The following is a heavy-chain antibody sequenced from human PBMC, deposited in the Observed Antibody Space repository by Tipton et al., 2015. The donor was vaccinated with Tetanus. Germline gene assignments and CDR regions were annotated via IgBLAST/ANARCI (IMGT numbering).Heavy chain of an antibody. Sequence: TLSLTCTVSGGSISSYYWSWIRQPPGKGLEWIGYIYYSGSTNYNPSLKSRVTISVDTSKNQFSLKLSSVTAADTAVYYCARHAYSSGWYHFDYWGQGTLVTVSS. CDR2: IYYSGST. J-gene: IGHJ4*02. CDR1: GGSISSYY. V-gene: IGHV4-59*08. D-gene: IGHD6-19*01. CDR3: ARHAYSSGWYHFDY.